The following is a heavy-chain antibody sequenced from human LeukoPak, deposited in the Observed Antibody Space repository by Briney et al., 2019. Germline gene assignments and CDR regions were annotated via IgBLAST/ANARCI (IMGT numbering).Heavy chain of an antibody. CDR2: IFSGAST. CDR3: ARLDGSYRAFDY. V-gene: IGHV3-53*01. J-gene: IGHJ4*02. Sequence: GGSLRLSCAASGVTVSSNYMSWVRQAPGKGLEWVAVIFSGASTYYADSVKGRFTISRDNSKNTLYLQMNSLRAEDTAVYYCARLDGSYRAFDYWGQGTLVTVSS. D-gene: IGHD1-26*01. CDR1: GVTVSSNY.